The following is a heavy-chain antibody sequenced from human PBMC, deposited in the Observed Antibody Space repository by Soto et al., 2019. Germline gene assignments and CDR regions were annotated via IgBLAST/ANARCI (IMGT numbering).Heavy chain of an antibody. D-gene: IGHD4-17*01. CDR2: IYYSVST. J-gene: IGHJ4*02. Sequence: SETLSLTCTVSGGSISSYYWSWIRQPPGKGLEWIGYIYYSVSTNYNPSLKSRVTISVDTSKNQFSLKLSSVTAADTAVYYCARSPEATVTAFDFWGLGTLVTVSS. CDR3: ARSPEATVTAFDF. V-gene: IGHV4-59*12. CDR1: GGSISSYY.